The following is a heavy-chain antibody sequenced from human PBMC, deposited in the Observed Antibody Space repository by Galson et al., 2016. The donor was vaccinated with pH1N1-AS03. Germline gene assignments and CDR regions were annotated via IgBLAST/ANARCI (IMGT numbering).Heavy chain of an antibody. D-gene: IGHD6-13*01. CDR2: VYTTGAT. CDR1: GASVNSFF. V-gene: IGHV4-4*07. J-gene: IGHJ6*03. CDR3: AKVERVGTFHYYYYMDF. Sequence: SETLSLTCNVSGASVNSFFWTWIRQPAGKGLEWIGRVYTTGATNYNPSLKSRVTMSVYRSKSEFSLNLTPVTAADTAVYYCAKVERVGTFHYYYYMDFWDKGTTVTVSS.